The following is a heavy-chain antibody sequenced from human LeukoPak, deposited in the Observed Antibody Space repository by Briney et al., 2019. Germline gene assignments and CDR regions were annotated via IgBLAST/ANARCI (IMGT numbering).Heavy chain of an antibody. D-gene: IGHD3-22*01. V-gene: IGHV3-21*01. CDR3: AREVSEGFDF. CDR1: GFTFSGYS. J-gene: IGHJ4*02. CDR2: FGTRSTSI. Sequence: GSLRLSCTASGFTFSGYSMNWIRQAPGKGLEWVSSFGTRSTSIYHAGSVKGRFAVSRDNAKNSLYLQMNSLRAEDTALYYCAREVSEGFDFWGQGPLVTVSS.